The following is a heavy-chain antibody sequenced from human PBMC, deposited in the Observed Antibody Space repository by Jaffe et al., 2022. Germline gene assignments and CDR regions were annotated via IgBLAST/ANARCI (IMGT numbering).Heavy chain of an antibody. Sequence: QVQLQESGPGLVKPSQTLSLTCTVSGGSISSGSYYWSWIRQPAGKGLEWIGRIYTSGSTNYNPSLKSRVTISVDTSKNQFSLKLSSVTAADTAVYYCAGNYGGNPYYFDYWGQGTLVTVSS. CDR1: GGSISSGSYY. CDR2: IYTSGST. D-gene: IGHD4-17*01. V-gene: IGHV4-61*02. J-gene: IGHJ4*02. CDR3: AGNYGGNPYYFDY.